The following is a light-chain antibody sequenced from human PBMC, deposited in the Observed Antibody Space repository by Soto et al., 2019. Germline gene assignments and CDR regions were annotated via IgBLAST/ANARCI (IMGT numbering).Light chain of an antibody. CDR2: KAS. CDR3: QQYNSYPWT. J-gene: IGKJ1*01. CDR1: QNINSW. V-gene: IGKV1-5*03. Sequence: DIPMTQSPSTLSASVGDRVTITCRASQNINSWLAWYQQKPGKAPNLLIYKASSLESGGPSRFSGSGSGTEFTLTISSLQPDDFASYCCQQYNSYPWTFGQGTKVEIK.